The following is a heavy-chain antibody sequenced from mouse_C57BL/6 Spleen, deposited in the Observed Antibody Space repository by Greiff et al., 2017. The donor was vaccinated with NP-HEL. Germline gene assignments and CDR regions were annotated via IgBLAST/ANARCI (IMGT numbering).Heavy chain of an antibody. CDR3: ARRVWAFDY. J-gene: IGHJ2*01. Sequence: EVKLEESGPELVKPGASVKIPCKASGYTFTDYNMDWVKQSHGKSLEWIGDINPNNGGTIYNQKFKGKATLTVDKSSSTAYMELRSLTSEDTAVYYCARRVWAFDYWGQGTTLTVSS. D-gene: IGHD4-1*01. CDR1: GYTFTDYN. CDR2: INPNNGGT. V-gene: IGHV1-18*01.